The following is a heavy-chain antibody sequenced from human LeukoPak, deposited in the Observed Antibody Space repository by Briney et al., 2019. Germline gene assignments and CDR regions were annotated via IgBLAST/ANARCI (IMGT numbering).Heavy chain of an antibody. CDR2: SNAGTGNT. CDR3: ARGRNDSGGYYFDY. V-gene: IGHV1-3*02. CDR1: GCTFTTYA. J-gene: IGHJ4*02. Sequence: ASVKVSCKASGCTFTTYAMHWMRQAPGQRLEWMGWSNAGTGNTEYSPEFQGRVTITRDTSASTAYMRLSGLTPEEMAVYYRARGRNDSGGYYFDYWGQGTLVTVSS. D-gene: IGHD3-22*01.